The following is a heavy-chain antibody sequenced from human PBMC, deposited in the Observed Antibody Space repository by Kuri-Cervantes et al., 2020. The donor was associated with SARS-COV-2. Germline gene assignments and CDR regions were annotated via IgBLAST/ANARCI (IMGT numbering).Heavy chain of an antibody. Sequence: GESLKISCAASGFTFNTYSMDWVRQAPGKGLEWLAYISKGSDTIYYADSVKGRFTISRDNAKNSLYLQMNSLRAEDTAVYYCARDSYDYVWGSYRPVYYYYMDVWGKGTTVTVSS. CDR3: ARDSYDYVWGSYRPVYYYYMDV. CDR1: GFTFNTYS. CDR2: ISKGSDTI. V-gene: IGHV3-48*01. D-gene: IGHD3-16*02. J-gene: IGHJ6*03.